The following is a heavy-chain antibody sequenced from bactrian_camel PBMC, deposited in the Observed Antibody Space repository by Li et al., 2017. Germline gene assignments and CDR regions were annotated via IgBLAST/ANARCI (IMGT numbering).Heavy chain of an antibody. CDR1: GYEYSYNH. Sequence: HVQLVESGGGTVQAGGSLRLSCAITGYEYSYNHVAWFRQAPGNEREVVARIYKTGDHAYIDQSVKGRFTISRDSAKNTVYLQMNSLKPEDSAMYYCAAGAEASVRPGRYDYWGQGTQVTVS. D-gene: IGHD4*01. CDR2: IYKTGDHA. J-gene: IGHJ4*01. V-gene: IGHV3-3*01. CDR3: AAGAEASVRPGRYDY.